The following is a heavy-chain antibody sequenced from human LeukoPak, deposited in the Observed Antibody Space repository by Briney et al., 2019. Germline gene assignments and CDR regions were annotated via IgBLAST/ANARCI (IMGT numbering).Heavy chain of an antibody. CDR1: GYSFTSYW. J-gene: IGHJ3*02. CDR3: ARHYYDILSAFDI. D-gene: IGHD3-22*01. CDR2: IDPSDSYT. V-gene: IGHV5-10-1*01. Sequence: GESLKISCKGSGYSFTSYWITWVRQMSGKGLEWMGRIDPSDSYTKYSPSFQGHVTISADKSISTAYLQWSRLKASDTAMYYCARHYYDILSAFDIWGQGTMVTVSS.